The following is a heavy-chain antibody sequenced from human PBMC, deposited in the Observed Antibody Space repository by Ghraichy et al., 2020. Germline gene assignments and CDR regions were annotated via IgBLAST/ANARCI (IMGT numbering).Heavy chain of an antibody. V-gene: IGHV3-30*04. J-gene: IGHJ6*02. CDR1: GFTFSSYA. D-gene: IGHD3-10*01. CDR2: ISYDGSNK. Sequence: GGSLRLSCAASGFTFSSYAMHWVRQAPGKGLEWVAVISYDGSNKYYADSVKGRFTISRDNSKNTLYLQMNSLRAEDTAEYYCAREAGEYYGSGSYSLYGMDVWGQGTTVTVSS. CDR3: AREAGEYYGSGSYSLYGMDV.